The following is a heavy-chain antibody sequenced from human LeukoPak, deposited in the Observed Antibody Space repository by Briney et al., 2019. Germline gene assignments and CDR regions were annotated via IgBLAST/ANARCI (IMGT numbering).Heavy chain of an antibody. CDR3: AHVGSGDYRSDY. Sequence: SGPTLVKPTQTLTLTCTFSGFSLSTSGVGVTWIRQPPGKALEWLALIYWDDDKRYSPSLKSRLTITKATSKNQVVLTMTNMDPVDTATYYCAHVGSGDYRSDYWGQGTLVTVSS. D-gene: IGHD4-17*01. J-gene: IGHJ4*02. V-gene: IGHV2-5*02. CDR2: IYWDDDK. CDR1: GFSLSTSGVG.